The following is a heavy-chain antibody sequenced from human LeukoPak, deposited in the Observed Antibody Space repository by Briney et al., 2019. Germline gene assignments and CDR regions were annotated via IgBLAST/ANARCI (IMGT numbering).Heavy chain of an antibody. Sequence: GGSLRLSCAASGFTFDDYGMSWVRQAPGKGLEWVSAISGSGGSTYYADSVKGRFTISRDSSKNTLYLQMNSLRAEDTAVYYCAKAPVTSCRGAFCYPFDYWGQGTLVTVSS. CDR3: AKAPVTSCRGAFCYPFDY. CDR2: ISGSGGST. CDR1: GFTFDDYG. V-gene: IGHV3-23*01. D-gene: IGHD2-15*01. J-gene: IGHJ4*02.